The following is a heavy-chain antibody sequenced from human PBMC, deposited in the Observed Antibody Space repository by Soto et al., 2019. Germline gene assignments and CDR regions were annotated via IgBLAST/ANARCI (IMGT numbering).Heavy chain of an antibody. D-gene: IGHD3-22*01. Sequence: ASVKVSCTASGYTFTSYDINWVRQATGQGLEWMGWMNPNSGNTGYAQKFQGRVTMTRNTSISTAYMELSSLRSEDTAVYYCARKNTYYYDSSGRMDVWGQGTTVTVSS. J-gene: IGHJ6*02. CDR3: ARKNTYYYDSSGRMDV. V-gene: IGHV1-8*01. CDR2: MNPNSGNT. CDR1: GYTFTSYD.